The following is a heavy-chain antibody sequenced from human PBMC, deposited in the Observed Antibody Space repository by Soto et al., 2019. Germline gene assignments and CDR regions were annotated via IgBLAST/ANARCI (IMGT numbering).Heavy chain of an antibody. Sequence: GGSLRLSCAASGFTFSSYSMNWVRQAPGKGLEWVSSISSSSSYIYYADSVKGRFTISRDNAKNSLYLQMNSLRAEDTAVYYCARPSKEWLFENYYYYMDVWGKGTTVTVSS. CDR2: ISSSSSYI. D-gene: IGHD3-3*01. CDR1: GFTFSSYS. J-gene: IGHJ6*03. V-gene: IGHV3-21*01. CDR3: ARPSKEWLFENYYYYMDV.